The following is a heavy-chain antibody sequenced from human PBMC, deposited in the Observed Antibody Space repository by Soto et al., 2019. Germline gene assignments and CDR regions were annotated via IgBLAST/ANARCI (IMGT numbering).Heavy chain of an antibody. J-gene: IGHJ4*02. V-gene: IGHV4-34*01. CDR3: ARVDFALLRSYDY. D-gene: IGHD1-26*01. Sequence: SETLSLTCAVYGGSFSGYYWSWIRQPPGKGLEWIGEINHSGSTNYNPSLKSRVTISVDTSKNQFSLKLSSVTAADTAVYYCARVDFALLRSYDYWGQGTLVTVSS. CDR1: GGSFSGYY. CDR2: INHSGST.